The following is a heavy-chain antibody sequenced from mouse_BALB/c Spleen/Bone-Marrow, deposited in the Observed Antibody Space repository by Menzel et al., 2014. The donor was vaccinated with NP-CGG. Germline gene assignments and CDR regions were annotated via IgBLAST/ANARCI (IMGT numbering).Heavy chain of an antibody. CDR1: GYTFSRYW. Sequence: QVQLQQPGAELMKPGASVKISCKATGYTFSRYWIEWVKQRPGHGLEWIGEILPGSGSTNYNEKFKGKATFTADTSTNTAYMQLSSLTSEDSAVYYCARWGYGGSCVGYFDVWGAGTTVTVSS. CDR2: ILPGSGST. D-gene: IGHD1-1*01. J-gene: IGHJ1*01. CDR3: ARWGYGGSCVGYFDV. V-gene: IGHV1-9*01.